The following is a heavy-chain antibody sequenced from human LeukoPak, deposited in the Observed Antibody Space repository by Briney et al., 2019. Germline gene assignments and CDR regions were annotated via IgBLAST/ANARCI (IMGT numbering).Heavy chain of an antibody. CDR1: GFTFSNAW. Sequence: GGSLRLSCAGSGFTFSNAWMSWVRQAPGKGLEWVGRFKSKTDGGTTDYAAPVKGRFTISRDDSKNTLYLQMNSLKTDDTAVYYCARYCTNTNCLPNYYGMDVWGQGTTVTVSS. CDR2: FKSKTDGGTT. J-gene: IGHJ6*02. D-gene: IGHD2-2*01. CDR3: ARYCTNTNCLPNYYGMDV. V-gene: IGHV3-15*01.